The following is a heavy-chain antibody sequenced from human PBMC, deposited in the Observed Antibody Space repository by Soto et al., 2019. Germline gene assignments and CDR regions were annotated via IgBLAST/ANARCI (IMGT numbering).Heavy chain of an antibody. D-gene: IGHD6-19*01. Sequence: PSETLSLTCIVSGGSISSSSYYWGWIRQPPGKGLEWIGSIYYSGSTYYNPSLKSRVTISVDTSKNQFSLKLSSVTAADTAVYYCARLQQWLVMYWGKGTLVTVSS. CDR3: ARLQQWLVMY. CDR2: IYYSGST. CDR1: GGSISSSSYY. J-gene: IGHJ4*02. V-gene: IGHV4-39*01.